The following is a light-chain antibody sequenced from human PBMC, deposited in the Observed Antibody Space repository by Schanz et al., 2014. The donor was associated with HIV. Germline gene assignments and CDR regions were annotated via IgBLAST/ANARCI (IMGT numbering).Light chain of an antibody. CDR3: QQRSNWPLT. V-gene: IGKV3-11*01. Sequence: EIVLTQSPGTLSLSPGERATLSCRASQTVSSNSLGWYQQKPGQAPRLLIYDASNRATGIPARFSGSGSGTDFTLTISSLEPEDFAVYYCQQRSNWPLTFGGGTKVEIK. J-gene: IGKJ4*01. CDR2: DAS. CDR1: QTVSSNS.